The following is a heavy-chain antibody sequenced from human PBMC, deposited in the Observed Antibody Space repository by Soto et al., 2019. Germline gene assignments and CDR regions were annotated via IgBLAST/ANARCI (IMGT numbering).Heavy chain of an antibody. CDR3: ASDPSGFSRLSMDV. D-gene: IGHD1-26*01. CDR2: IWYDGSNK. CDR1: GFTFSSYG. J-gene: IGHJ6*02. V-gene: IGHV3-33*01. Sequence: GGSLRLSCAASGFTFSSYGMHWVRQAPGKGLEWVAVIWYDGSNKYYADSVKGRFTISRDNSKNTLYLQMNSLRAEDTAVYYCASDPSGFSRLSMDVWGQGTTVTVSS.